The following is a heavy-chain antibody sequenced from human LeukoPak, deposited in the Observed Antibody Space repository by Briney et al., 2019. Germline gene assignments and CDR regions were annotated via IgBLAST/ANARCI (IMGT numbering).Heavy chain of an antibody. CDR3: AKQIDGSGTFLYPKYFDY. CDR2: INSDGSST. V-gene: IGHV3-74*01. Sequence: GGSLRLSCAASGFTFSSYWMHWVRQAPGKGLVWVSRINSDGSSTSYADSVKGRFTISRDNSQSTLYLQMNSLTTGDTAIYYCAKQIDGSGTFLYPKYFDYWGQGTLVTVSS. D-gene: IGHD3-10*01. CDR1: GFTFSSYW. J-gene: IGHJ4*02.